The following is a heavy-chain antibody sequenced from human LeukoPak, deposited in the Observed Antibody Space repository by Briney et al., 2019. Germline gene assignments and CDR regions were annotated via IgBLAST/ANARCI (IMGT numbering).Heavy chain of an antibody. V-gene: IGHV4-30-2*01. Sequence: PSETLSLTCAVSGGSISSGGYSWSWIRQPPGKGLEWIGYIYHSGSTYYNPSLKSRVTISVDRSKNQFSLKLSSVTAADTAVYYCARDCSSTSCYGDYWGQGTLVTVSS. CDR3: ARDCSSTSCYGDY. J-gene: IGHJ4*02. CDR1: GGSISSGGYS. CDR2: IYHSGST. D-gene: IGHD2-2*01.